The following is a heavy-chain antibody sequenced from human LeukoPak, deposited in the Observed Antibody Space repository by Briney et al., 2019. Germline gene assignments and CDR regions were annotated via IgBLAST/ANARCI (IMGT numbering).Heavy chain of an antibody. CDR2: IRSKAYGGTS. J-gene: IGHJ5*02. V-gene: IGHV3-49*04. CDR3: ASRQYCGTTTCLDP. D-gene: IGHD2-2*01. Sequence: SGGSLRLSCTISGLTFGEYALSWVRQAPGKGLEWVGFIRSKAYGGTSQYAASVKGRFTFSRDDSKSIAYLHMNSLKTEDTAVYYCASRQYCGTTTCLDPWGQGTLVIVSS. CDR1: GLTFGEYA.